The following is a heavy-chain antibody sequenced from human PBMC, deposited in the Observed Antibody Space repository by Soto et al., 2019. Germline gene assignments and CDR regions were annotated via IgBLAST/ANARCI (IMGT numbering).Heavy chain of an antibody. V-gene: IGHV4-34*01. J-gene: IGHJ5*02. CDR2: INQSGST. CDR3: ARDRRLLWFGELLSGWFDP. Sequence: QVQLQQWGAGLLKPSETLSLTCAVYGGSFSGYYWSWIRQPPGKELERIGEINQSGSTNYKPSLKSRVTISVDTSKNQFSLKLSSVTAADTAVYYCARDRRLLWFGELLSGWFDPWGQGTLVTVSS. CDR1: GGSFSGYY. D-gene: IGHD3-10*01.